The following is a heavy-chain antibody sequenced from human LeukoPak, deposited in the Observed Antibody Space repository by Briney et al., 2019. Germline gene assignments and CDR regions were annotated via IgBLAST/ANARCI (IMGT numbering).Heavy chain of an antibody. CDR3: ARAINYYDSSGYYLLDAFDI. V-gene: IGHV3-53*01. D-gene: IGHD3-22*01. CDR2: IYSGGST. J-gene: IGHJ3*02. CDR1: GFTFSAYA. Sequence: PGGSLRLSCEASGFTFSAYAMTWVRQAPGKGLEWVSVIYSGGSTYYADSVKGRFTISRDNSKNTLYLQMNSLRAEDTAVYYCARAINYYDSSGYYLLDAFDIWGQGTMVTVSS.